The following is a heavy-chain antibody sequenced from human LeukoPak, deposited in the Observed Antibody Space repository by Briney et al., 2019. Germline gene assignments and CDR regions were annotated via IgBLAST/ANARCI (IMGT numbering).Heavy chain of an antibody. Sequence: GASVKVSCKASGYTFTTYAMNWVRQAPGQGLEWMGWINTNTGNPTYAQGFTGRFVFSLDTSVSTAYLQISSLKAEDTAVYYCARDIAAAGKEYFQHWGQGTLVTVSS. CDR2: INTNTGNP. CDR1: GYTFTTYA. D-gene: IGHD6-13*01. J-gene: IGHJ1*01. CDR3: ARDIAAAGKEYFQH. V-gene: IGHV7-4-1*02.